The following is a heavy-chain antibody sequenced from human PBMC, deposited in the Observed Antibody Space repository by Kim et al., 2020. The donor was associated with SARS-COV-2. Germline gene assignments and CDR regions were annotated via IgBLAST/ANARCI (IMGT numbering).Heavy chain of an antibody. CDR2: IYYSGST. CDR3: AAYSRSWYGILNWFDP. V-gene: IGHV4-39*02. D-gene: IGHD6-13*01. CDR1: GASISSSSSY. J-gene: IGHJ5*02. Sequence: SETLSLTCTASGASISSSSSYWSWIRQSPGKGLEWIGSIYYSGSTYYNPSLKSRVTISVDTSKNHFSLKLSSVTAADTAVYYCAAYSRSWYGILNWFDPWGQGTLVTVSS.